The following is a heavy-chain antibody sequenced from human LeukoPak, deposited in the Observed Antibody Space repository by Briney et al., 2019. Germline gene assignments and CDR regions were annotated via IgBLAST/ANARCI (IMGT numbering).Heavy chain of an antibody. J-gene: IGHJ4*02. CDR3: ARASTYYYDSSGDYYFDY. CDR1: GFTFSSYW. V-gene: IGHV3-74*01. Sequence: GGSLRLSCAASGFTFSSYWMHWVRQAPGKGLVWVSRINSDGSSTSYADSVKGRFTISRDNAKNTLYLQMNSLRAEDTAVYYCARASTYYYDSSGDYYFDYWGQGTLVTVSS. D-gene: IGHD3-22*01. CDR2: INSDGSST.